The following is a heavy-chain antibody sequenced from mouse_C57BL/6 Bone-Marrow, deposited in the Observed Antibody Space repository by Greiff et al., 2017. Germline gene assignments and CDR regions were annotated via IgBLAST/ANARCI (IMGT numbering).Heavy chain of an antibody. D-gene: IGHD2-2*01. Sequence: QVQLQQSGAELARPGASVKLSCKASGYTFTSYGISWVKQRTGQGLEWIGEIYPSSGITYYHEKFKGKATLTADKSSSTAYMELRSLTSEDSAVYFCARSAIYYGYAYYFDDWGQGTTLTVS. CDR1: GYTFTSYG. V-gene: IGHV1-81*01. CDR2: IYPSSGIT. J-gene: IGHJ2*01. CDR3: ARSAIYYGYAYYFDD.